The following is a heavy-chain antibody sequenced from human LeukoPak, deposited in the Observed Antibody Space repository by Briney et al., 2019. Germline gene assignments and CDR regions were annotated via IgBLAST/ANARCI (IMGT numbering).Heavy chain of an antibody. CDR3: ARQTTVVTEFDY. D-gene: IGHD4-23*01. J-gene: IGHJ4*02. CDR2: IKPDGSAR. V-gene: IGHV3-7*05. CDR1: GFIFSSYW. Sequence: PGGSLRLSCAASGFIFSSYWMSWVRQAPGTGLEWVASIKPDGSARSYVDSVKGRFTISRDNAKNSLSLQMNSLGAEDTAVYFCARQTTVVTEFDYWGQGTLVTVSS.